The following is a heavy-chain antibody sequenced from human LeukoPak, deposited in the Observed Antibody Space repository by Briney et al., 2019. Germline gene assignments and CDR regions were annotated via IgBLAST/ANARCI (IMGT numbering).Heavy chain of an antibody. D-gene: IGHD3-3*01. CDR3: ARALVRRPYDFWN. V-gene: IGHV4-38-2*01. CDR1: GYSISSGYY. CDR2: IYHSGST. J-gene: IGHJ4*02. Sequence: SETLSLTCAVSGYSISSGYYWGWIRQPPGKGLEWIGSIYHSGSTNYNPSLKSRVTISVDTSKNQFSLKLSSVTAADTAVYYCARALVRRPYDFWNWGQGTLVTVSS.